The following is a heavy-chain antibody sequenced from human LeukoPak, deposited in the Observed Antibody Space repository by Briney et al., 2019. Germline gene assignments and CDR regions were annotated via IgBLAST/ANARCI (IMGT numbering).Heavy chain of an antibody. CDR1: GGSISSYY. D-gene: IGHD3-22*01. CDR2: IYDSGST. J-gene: IGHJ4*02. V-gene: IGHV4-59*01. CDR3: TRYDSRGDYYFDY. Sequence: PSETLSLTCTVSGGSISSYYWSWHRQTPGKGLEYIGYIYDSGSTNYNPSLKSRVTISVDTSKNQFSLQLSSVTAADTAVYYCTRYDSRGDYYFDYWGQGTLVTVSS.